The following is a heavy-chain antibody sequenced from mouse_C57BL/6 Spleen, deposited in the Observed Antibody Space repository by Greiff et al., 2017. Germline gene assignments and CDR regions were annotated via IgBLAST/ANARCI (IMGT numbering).Heavy chain of an antibody. CDR3: ARTYYSNYDYAMDY. V-gene: IGHV1-9*01. D-gene: IGHD2-5*01. CDR1: GYTFTGYW. J-gene: IGHJ4*01. Sequence: VQLQQSGAELMKPGASVKLSCKATGYTFTGYWIEWVKQRPGHGLEWIGEILPGSGSTNYNEKFKGKATFTADTSSNTAYMQLSSLTTGDSAIYYCARTYYSNYDYAMDYWGQGTSVTVSS. CDR2: ILPGSGST.